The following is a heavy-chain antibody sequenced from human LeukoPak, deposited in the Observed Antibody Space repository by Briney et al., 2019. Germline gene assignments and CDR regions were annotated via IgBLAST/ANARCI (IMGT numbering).Heavy chain of an antibody. CDR2: ITGSGAST. V-gene: IGHV3-23*01. D-gene: IGHD6-6*01. CDR1: GFTFSSYS. J-gene: IGHJ4*02. Sequence: GGSLRLSCAASGFTFSSYSMNWVRQAPGKGLEWVSSITGSGASTYYADSVKGRFSISRDNSKNTLYLQMNSLRAEDTAVYYCANSSSWVLDDWGQGTLVTVSS. CDR3: ANSSSWVLDD.